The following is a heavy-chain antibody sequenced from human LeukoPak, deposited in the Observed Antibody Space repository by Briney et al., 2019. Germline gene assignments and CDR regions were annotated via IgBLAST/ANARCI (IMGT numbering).Heavy chain of an antibody. J-gene: IGHJ3*02. CDR2: INSNSGGT. CDR1: VYTFTCYY. V-gene: IGHV1-2*02. CDR3: ARSYSGSYYGSDAFDI. Sequence: ASVTVSFKSSVYTFTCYYMHWVRQAPGQGLEWMGWINSNSGGTNYAQKFQGRVTMTRDTSISTAYMELSRLRSDDTAVYYCARSYSGSYYGSDAFDIWGQGTMVTVSS. D-gene: IGHD1-26*01.